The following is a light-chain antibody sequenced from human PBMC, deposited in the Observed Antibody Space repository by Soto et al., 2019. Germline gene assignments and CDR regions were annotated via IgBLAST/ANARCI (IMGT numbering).Light chain of an antibody. J-gene: IGKJ1*01. CDR3: QQRFNWPPG. Sequence: IVLTPSADTLPLSPGRRATLSCRASQSITNYIAWYQQGPGQAPRLLIYDASNRATGVPARFSGSGSGTDFTLTISSLEAEDSAVYYCQQRFNWPPGFGQGTKVDIK. V-gene: IGKV3-11*01. CDR1: QSITNY. CDR2: DAS.